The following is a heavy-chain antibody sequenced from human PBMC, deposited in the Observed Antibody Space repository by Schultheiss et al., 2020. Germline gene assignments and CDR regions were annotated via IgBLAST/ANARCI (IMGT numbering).Heavy chain of an antibody. Sequence: ASVKVSCKASGYTFTSYGISWVRQAPGQGLEWMGWISAYNGNTNYAQKLQGRVTMTTDTSTSTAYMELRNLRSDDTAVYYCAVRYSGYDSELYWGQGTLVTVS. V-gene: IGHV1-18*01. CDR2: ISAYNGNT. J-gene: IGHJ4*02. CDR3: AVRYSGYDSELY. D-gene: IGHD5-12*01. CDR1: GYTFTSYG.